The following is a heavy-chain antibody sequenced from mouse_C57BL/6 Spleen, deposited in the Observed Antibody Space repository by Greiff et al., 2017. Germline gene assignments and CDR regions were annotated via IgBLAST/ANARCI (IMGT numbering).Heavy chain of an antibody. J-gene: IGHJ2*01. D-gene: IGHD3-2*02. CDR2: INPNNGGT. V-gene: IGHV1-26*01. Sequence: EVQLQQSGPELVKPGASVKISCKASGYTFTDYYMNWVKQSHGKSLEWIGDINPNNGGTSYNQKFKGKATLTVDKSSSTAYVELRSLTSEDSAVYYCAQTAQATGYWGQGTTRTVSS. CDR3: AQTAQATGY. CDR1: GYTFTDYY.